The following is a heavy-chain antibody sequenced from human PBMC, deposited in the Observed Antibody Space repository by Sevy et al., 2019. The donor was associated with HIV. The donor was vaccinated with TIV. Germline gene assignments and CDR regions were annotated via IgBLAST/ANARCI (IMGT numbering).Heavy chain of an antibody. CDR3: AHSIDTREFFDY. J-gene: IGHJ4*02. Sequence: SGPTLVNPTQTLTLTCTFSGFSLSTSGVGVGWIRQPPGKALEWLALIYWNDDKRYSPSLKSRLTITKDNSKNQVVLTMTNMDPVDTATYYCAHSIDTREFFDYWGQGTLVTVSS. V-gene: IGHV2-5*01. CDR2: IYWNDDK. D-gene: IGHD2-2*02. CDR1: GFSLSTSGVG.